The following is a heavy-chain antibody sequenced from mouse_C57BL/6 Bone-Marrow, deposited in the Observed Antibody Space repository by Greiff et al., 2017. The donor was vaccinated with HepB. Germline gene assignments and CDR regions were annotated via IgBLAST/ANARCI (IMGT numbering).Heavy chain of an antibody. J-gene: IGHJ2*01. V-gene: IGHV1-82*01. CDR2: IYPGDGDT. CDR1: GYAFSSSW. D-gene: IGHD1-1*01. Sequence: VQLQQPGAELVKPGASVKMSCKASGYAFSSSWMNWVKQRPGKGLEWIGRIYPGDGDTNYNGKFKGKATLTADKSSSTAYMQLSSLTSEDSAVYFCANYYGSSPYYFDYWGQGTTLTVSS. CDR3: ANYYGSSPYYFDY.